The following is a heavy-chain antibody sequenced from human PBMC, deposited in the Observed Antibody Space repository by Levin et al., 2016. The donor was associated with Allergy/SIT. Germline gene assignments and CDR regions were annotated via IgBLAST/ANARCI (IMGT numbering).Heavy chain of an antibody. CDR1: GFTFSNYA. CDR3: AKDRLWWELPDY. J-gene: IGHJ4*02. CDR2: ISGSGGST. Sequence: GESLKISCAPSGFTFSNYAMTWVRQAPGKGLELVSAISGSGGSTYYSESVRGRFTISRDNSKNTLYLQMNNLRAEDTAVYYCAKDRLWWELPDYWGQGTLVTVSS. D-gene: IGHD1-26*01. V-gene: IGHV3-23*01.